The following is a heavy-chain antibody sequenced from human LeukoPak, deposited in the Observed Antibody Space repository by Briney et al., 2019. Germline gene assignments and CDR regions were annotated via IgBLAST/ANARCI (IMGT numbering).Heavy chain of an antibody. CDR2: ISSSSSYI. V-gene: IGHV3-21*01. CDR1: GFTFSSYS. Sequence: GGSLRLSCAASGFTFSSYSMNWVRQAPGKGLEWVSSISSSSSYIYYADSVKGRFTISRDNAKNTLYLQMNSLRAEDTAVYYCARAGREYYYDSSGYQYYFDYWGQGTLVTVSS. J-gene: IGHJ4*02. CDR3: ARAGREYYYDSSGYQYYFDY. D-gene: IGHD3-22*01.